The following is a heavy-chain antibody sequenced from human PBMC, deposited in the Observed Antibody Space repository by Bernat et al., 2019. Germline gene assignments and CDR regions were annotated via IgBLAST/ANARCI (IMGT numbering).Heavy chain of an antibody. V-gene: IGHV4-31*03. CDR3: ARLSLTTVTFDY. CDR1: GGSISSGGYY. D-gene: IGHD4-17*01. CDR2: IYYSGST. J-gene: IGHJ4*02. Sequence: QVQLQESGPGLVKPSQTLSLTCTVSGGSISSGGYYWSWIRQHPGRGLEWIGYIYYSGSTYYNPSLKSRVTISVDTSKNQFSLKLSSVTAADTSVYYCARLSLTTVTFDYWGQGTLVTVSS.